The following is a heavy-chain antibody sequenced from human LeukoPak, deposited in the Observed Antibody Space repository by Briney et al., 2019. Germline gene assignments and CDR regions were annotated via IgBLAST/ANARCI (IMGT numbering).Heavy chain of an antibody. CDR2: INHSGST. Sequence: PSETLSLTCAVYGGSFSGFYWSWIRQPPGKGLEWIGEINHSGSTNYNPSLKSRVTISVDTSKNQFSLELSSVTAADTAVYYCARGTTDTAMGGYWGQGTLVTVSS. CDR1: GGSFSGFY. V-gene: IGHV4-34*01. D-gene: IGHD5-18*01. J-gene: IGHJ4*02. CDR3: ARGTTDTAMGGY.